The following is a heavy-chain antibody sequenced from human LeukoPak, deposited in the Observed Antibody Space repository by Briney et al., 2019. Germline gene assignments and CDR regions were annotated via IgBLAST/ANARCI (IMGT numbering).Heavy chain of an antibody. CDR1: GFTFSRFA. V-gene: IGHV3-23*01. Sequence: RGSLRLSCAASGFTFSRFAMKWVRQAPGKGLEWVAVISGSGVGTYYANSLEGRFTISRDNSKSRLFLQVNGLRVEDTAIYYCVKDDHDVLTGYGPDYWGQGTLVTVSS. CDR3: VKDDHDVLTGYGPDY. J-gene: IGHJ4*02. D-gene: IGHD3-9*01. CDR2: ISGSGVGT.